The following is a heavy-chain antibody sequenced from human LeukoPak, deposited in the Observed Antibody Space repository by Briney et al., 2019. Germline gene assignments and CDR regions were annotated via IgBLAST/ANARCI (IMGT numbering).Heavy chain of an antibody. Sequence: KPSETLSLTCTVSGGFISSYYWSWIRQPAGKGLEWIGRIYTSGSTNYNPSLKSRVTMSVDTSKNQFSLKLSSVTAADTAVYYCARAMTTVTTFLAPLFGTADAFDIWGQGTMVTVSS. CDR2: IYTSGST. CDR1: GGFISSYY. V-gene: IGHV4-4*07. CDR3: ARAMTTVTTFLAPLFGTADAFDI. D-gene: IGHD4-17*01. J-gene: IGHJ3*02.